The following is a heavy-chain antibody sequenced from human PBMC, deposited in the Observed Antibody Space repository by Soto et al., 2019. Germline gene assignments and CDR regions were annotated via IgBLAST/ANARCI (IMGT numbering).Heavy chain of an antibody. Sequence: ASETLSLTWTGSGGSISSYYWSWIRQPPGKGLEWIGYIYYSGSTNYNPSLKSRVTISVDTSKNQFSLKLSSVTAADTAVYYCARLPNGGTNPLFDYWGQGTLVPVSS. CDR2: IYYSGST. V-gene: IGHV4-59*12. J-gene: IGHJ4*02. CDR3: ARLPNGGTNPLFDY. CDR1: GGSISSYY. D-gene: IGHD6-25*01.